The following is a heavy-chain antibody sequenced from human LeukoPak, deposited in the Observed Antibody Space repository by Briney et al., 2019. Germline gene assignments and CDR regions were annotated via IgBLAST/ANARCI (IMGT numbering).Heavy chain of an antibody. Sequence: GGSLRLSCAASGFTFSSYSMNWVRQAPGKGLEWVSSISSSSSYIYYADSVKGRFTISRDNAKNSLYLQMNSLRAEDTAVYYCARSWELHAFDIWGQGTMVTVSS. J-gene: IGHJ3*02. CDR2: ISSSSSYI. D-gene: IGHD1-26*01. CDR3: ARSWELHAFDI. V-gene: IGHV3-21*01. CDR1: GFTFSSYS.